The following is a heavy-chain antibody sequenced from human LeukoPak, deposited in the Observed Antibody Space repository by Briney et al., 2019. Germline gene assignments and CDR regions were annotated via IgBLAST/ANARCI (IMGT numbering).Heavy chain of an antibody. D-gene: IGHD3-3*01. CDR1: GFIVSSNY. CDR3: ARDDDFWSGYETYYYGMDV. V-gene: IGHV3-21*01. J-gene: IGHJ6*02. Sequence: GGSLRLSCAVSGFIVSSNYMSWVRQAPGKGLEWVSSISSSSSYIYYADSVKGRFTISRDNAKNSLYLQMNSLRAEDTAVYYCARDDDFWSGYETYYYGMDVWGQGTTVTVSS. CDR2: ISSSSSYI.